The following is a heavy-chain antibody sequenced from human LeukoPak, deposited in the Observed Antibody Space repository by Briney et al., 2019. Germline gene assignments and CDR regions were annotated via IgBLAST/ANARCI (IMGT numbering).Heavy chain of an antibody. CDR2: ICYSGST. CDR1: GGSISSYY. D-gene: IGHD4-17*01. V-gene: IGHV4-59*01. J-gene: IGHJ1*01. Sequence: SETLSLTCTVSGGSISSYYWSWIRQPPGKGLEWIGYICYSGSTNYNPSLKSRVTISVDTSKNQFSLKLSSVTAADTAVYYCASLYGDYVPEYFQHWGQGTLVTVSS. CDR3: ASLYGDYVPEYFQH.